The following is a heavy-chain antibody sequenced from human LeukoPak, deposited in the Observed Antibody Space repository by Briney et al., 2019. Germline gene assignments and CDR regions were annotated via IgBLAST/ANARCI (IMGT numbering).Heavy chain of an antibody. CDR1: GGSFSGYY. J-gene: IGHJ4*02. Sequence: PSETLSLTCAVYGGSFSGYYWSWIRQPPGKGLEWIGEINHSGSTNYNPSLKSRVTISVDTSKNQFSLKLSSVTAADTAVYYCASGRYRVTPGYWGQGTLGTVSS. CDR3: ASGRYRVTPGY. D-gene: IGHD2-21*02. CDR2: INHSGST. V-gene: IGHV4-34*01.